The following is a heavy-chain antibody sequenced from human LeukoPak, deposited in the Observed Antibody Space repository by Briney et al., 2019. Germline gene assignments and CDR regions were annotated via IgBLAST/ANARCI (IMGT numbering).Heavy chain of an antibody. D-gene: IGHD2-8*01. CDR1: GGSFSGYY. CDR3: ARGDGYCTNGVCYIVWFDP. Sequence: SETLSLTCAVYGGSFSGYYWSWIRQPPGKGLEWIGEINHSGSTKYNPSLKSRVTISVDTSKNQFSLKLSSVTATDTAVYYCARGDGYCTNGVCYIVWFDPWGQGTLVTVSS. CDR2: INHSGST. J-gene: IGHJ5*02. V-gene: IGHV4-34*01.